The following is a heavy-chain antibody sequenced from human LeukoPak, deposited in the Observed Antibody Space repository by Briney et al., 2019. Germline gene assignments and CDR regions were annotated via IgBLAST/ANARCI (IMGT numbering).Heavy chain of an antibody. J-gene: IGHJ3*02. CDR2: LSRSGAT. CDR1: GCTFSNYA. D-gene: IGHD2-8*01. CDR3: EMILVGDTNGPLDI. V-gene: IGHV3-23*01. Sequence: GGSLRLSCAGSGCTFSNYAMSWVRQAPGKGLEWVSSLSRSGATFYADSVKGRFTISRDVSTNTLYLQMDSLRAEDTALYYCEMILVGDTNGPLDIWGQGTMVTVSS.